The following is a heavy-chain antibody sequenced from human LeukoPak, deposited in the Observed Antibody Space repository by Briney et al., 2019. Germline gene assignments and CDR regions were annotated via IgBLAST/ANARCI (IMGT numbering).Heavy chain of an antibody. D-gene: IGHD6-6*01. CDR3: AKDRGTSSSAYGMDV. Sequence: PGRSLRLSCAPSGFTFSSYGMHWVRQAPGRGLEWVAVISYDASNKYSEDSVKGRFTISRDNSQNTLYLQMNSLRAEDTAVYYCAKDRGTSSSAYGMDVWGQGTTVTVSS. CDR1: GFTFSSYG. V-gene: IGHV3-30*18. J-gene: IGHJ6*02. CDR2: ISYDASNK.